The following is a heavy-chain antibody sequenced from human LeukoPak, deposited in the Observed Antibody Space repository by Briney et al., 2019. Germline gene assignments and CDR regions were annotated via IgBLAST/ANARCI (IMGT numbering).Heavy chain of an antibody. V-gene: IGHV3-23*01. CDR2: ISGTVGST. J-gene: IGHJ4*02. Sequence: AGSLRLSCAASGFTFSSYAMSWVRQAPGQGLEWVSDISGTVGSTYYADSVKGRFTISRDNSKNTLYLQMNSLRAEDTAVYYCAKDYVGITFGGPMHYFDYWGQGTLVTVSS. D-gene: IGHD3-16*01. CDR1: GFTFSSYA. CDR3: AKDYVGITFGGPMHYFDY.